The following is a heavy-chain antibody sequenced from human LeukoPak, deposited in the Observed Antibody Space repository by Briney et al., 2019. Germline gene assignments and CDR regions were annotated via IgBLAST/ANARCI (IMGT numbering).Heavy chain of an antibody. J-gene: IGHJ4*02. CDR2: IYHSGST. Sequence: PSETRSLTCAVSGYSISSGYYWGWIRQPPGKGLEWIESIYHSGSTYYNPSLKSRVTISVDTSKNQFSLKLSSVTAADTAVYYCASPDVGYSYGGRPYYFDYWGQGTLVTVSS. CDR3: ASPDVGYSYGGRPYYFDY. V-gene: IGHV4-38-2*01. D-gene: IGHD5-18*01. CDR1: GYSISSGYY.